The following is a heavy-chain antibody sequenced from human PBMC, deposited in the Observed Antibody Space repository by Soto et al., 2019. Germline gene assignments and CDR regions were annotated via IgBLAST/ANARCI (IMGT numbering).Heavy chain of an antibody. CDR3: AREKWGSGSRWFDP. V-gene: IGHV1-3*05. CDR2: INVGNGNT. CDR1: GYTYNKYS. J-gene: IGHJ5*02. D-gene: IGHD6-19*01. Sequence: QVQVVQSGAEEKKPGASVKVSCKASGYTYNKYSMHWLRQAPGQRLEWMGWINVGNGNTKSSQNFQGRVTITQDTSESTAYMELSRLTSEATAVYYCAREKWGSGSRWFDPWGQGTLVTVSS.